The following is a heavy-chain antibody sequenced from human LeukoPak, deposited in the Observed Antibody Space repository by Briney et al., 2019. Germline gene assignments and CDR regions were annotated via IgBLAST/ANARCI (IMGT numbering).Heavy chain of an antibody. J-gene: IGHJ3*02. CDR2: ISYSGTT. CDR3: AATNWSEDAFDI. CDR1: GVSISSSNYF. V-gene: IGHV4-39*07. D-gene: IGHD3-3*01. Sequence: SETLSLTCTVSGVSISSSNYFWGWVRQPPGKGLEWIGTISYSGTTHDNPSLKSRVTMSVDTSKNQFSLKLSSVTAADTAVYYCAATNWSEDAFDIWGQGTMVTVSS.